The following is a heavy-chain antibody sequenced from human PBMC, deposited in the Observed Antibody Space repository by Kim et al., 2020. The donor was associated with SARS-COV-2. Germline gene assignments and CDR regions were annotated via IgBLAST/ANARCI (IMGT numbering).Heavy chain of an antibody. CDR3: AADRRSDYYYYGMDV. J-gene: IGHJ6*02. V-gene: IGHV1-58*01. Sequence: QKFQERVTITRDMSTSTAYMELSSLRSEDTAVYYCAADRRSDYYYYGMDVWGQGTTVTVSS.